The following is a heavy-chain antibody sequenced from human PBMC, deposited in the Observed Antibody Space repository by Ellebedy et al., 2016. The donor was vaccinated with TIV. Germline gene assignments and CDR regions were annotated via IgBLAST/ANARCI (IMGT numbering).Heavy chain of an antibody. CDR2: IYPGDSDF. CDR3: ARWWSKRGGDNNGVY. D-gene: IGHD2-15*01. J-gene: IGHJ4*02. CDR1: GYSFSSYW. V-gene: IGHV5-51*01. Sequence: KVSCXASGYSFSSYWIGWVRQMPGRGLDWMGIIYPGDSDFRYSPSFQGPVTISADKSISTAYLQWSSLKASDTAIYYWARWWSKRGGDNNGVYWGQGTLVTVSS.